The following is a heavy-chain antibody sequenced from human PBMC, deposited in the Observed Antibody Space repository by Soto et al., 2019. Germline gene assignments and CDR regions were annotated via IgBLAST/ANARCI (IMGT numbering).Heavy chain of an antibody. J-gene: IGHJ6*02. CDR1: GYSFTSYW. Sequence: GESLKISCKGSGYSFTSYWIGWVRQMPGKGLEWMGIIYPGDSDTRYSPSFQGQVTISADKSISTAYLQWSSLKAPDTAMYSCARRGYNGRDYYCRYVWGRETTVAVSS. V-gene: IGHV5-51*01. D-gene: IGHD1-26*01. CDR3: ARRGYNGRDYYCRYV. CDR2: IYPGDSDT.